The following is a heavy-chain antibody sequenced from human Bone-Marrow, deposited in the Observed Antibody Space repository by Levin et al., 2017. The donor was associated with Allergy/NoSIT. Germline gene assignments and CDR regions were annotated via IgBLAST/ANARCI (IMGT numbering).Heavy chain of an antibody. V-gene: IGHV3-33*01. CDR3: ARDIGHCSTGTCYSESHFDY. D-gene: IGHD2-15*01. CDR2: IWNDGSKQ. J-gene: IGHJ4*02. Sequence: GGSLKISCVGSGFTFSTYGIHWVRQAPGKGLEWVTLIWNDGSKQYYADSVKGRFTVSRDNSKNTVYLQMNSLRAEDTGLYYCARDIGHCSTGTCYSESHFDYWGQGTLVTVSS. CDR1: GFTFSTYG.